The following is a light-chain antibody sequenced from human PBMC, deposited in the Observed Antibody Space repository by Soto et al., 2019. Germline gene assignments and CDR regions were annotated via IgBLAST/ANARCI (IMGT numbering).Light chain of an antibody. Sequence: DIQMTQSPSSLSASVGDRVTITCRASQSISTDLNWYQQKPGKAPKLLIYSASTLHSGVPSRFSGSGSGPDFTLAISNLQPEDFATYYCQQSYSTLITFGQGTRLEIK. CDR2: SAS. CDR1: QSISTD. J-gene: IGKJ5*01. CDR3: QQSYSTLIT. V-gene: IGKV1-39*01.